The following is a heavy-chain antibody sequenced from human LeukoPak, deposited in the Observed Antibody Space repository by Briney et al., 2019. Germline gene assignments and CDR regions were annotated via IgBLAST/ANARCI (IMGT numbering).Heavy chain of an antibody. D-gene: IGHD3-3*01. CDR1: GFTFSSYA. CDR3: AKALARNDFWSGYYDYYYYGMDV. CDR2: ISGSGGST. J-gene: IGHJ6*02. Sequence: GGSLRLSRAASGFTFSSYAMSWVRQAPGKGLEWVSAISGSGGSTYYADSVKGRFTISRDNSKNTLYLQMNSLRAEDTAVYYCAKALARNDFWSGYYDYYYYGMDVWGQGTTVTVSS. V-gene: IGHV3-23*01.